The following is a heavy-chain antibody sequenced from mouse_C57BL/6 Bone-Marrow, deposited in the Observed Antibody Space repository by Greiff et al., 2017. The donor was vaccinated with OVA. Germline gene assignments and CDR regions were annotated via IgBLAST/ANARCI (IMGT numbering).Heavy chain of an antibody. CDR1: GFTFSDYG. V-gene: IGHV5-17*01. J-gene: IGHJ2*01. CDR3: ASNYDYGYFDY. D-gene: IGHD2-4*01. Sequence: EVQLVQSGGGLVKPGGSLKLSCAASGFTFSDYGMHWVRQAPEKGLEWVAYISSGSSTIYYADTVKGRFTISRDNAKNTLFLQMTSLRSEDTAMYYCASNYDYGYFDYWGKGTTLTVSS. CDR2: ISSGSSTI.